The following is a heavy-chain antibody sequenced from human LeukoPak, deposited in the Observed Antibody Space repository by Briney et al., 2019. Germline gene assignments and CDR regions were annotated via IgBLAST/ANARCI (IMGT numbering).Heavy chain of an antibody. CDR3: ARMAGRYDVLTGYLYYFDY. J-gene: IGHJ4*02. CDR1: GFTVSSNY. V-gene: IGHV3-53*01. Sequence: PGGSLRLSCAASGFTVSSNYMSWVRQAPGKGLEWVSVIYSGGSRYYADSVNGRFTISRDNSKNTLHLQMNMLRAEDTAVDDCARMAGRYDVLTGYLYYFDYWGQGTLVTVSS. D-gene: IGHD3-9*01. CDR2: IYSGGSR.